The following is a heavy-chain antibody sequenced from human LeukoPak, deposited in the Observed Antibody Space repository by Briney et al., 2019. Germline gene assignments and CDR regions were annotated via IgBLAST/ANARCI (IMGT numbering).Heavy chain of an antibody. CDR3: AKTEWDIVVVPAALFDY. V-gene: IGHV3-23*01. CDR1: GFTFSSYG. Sequence: GGSLRLSCAASGFTFSSYGMSWVRQAPGKGLEWVSAISGSGGSTYYADSVKGRFTISRDNSKNTLYLQMNSLRAEDTAVYYWAKTEWDIVVVPAALFDYWGQGTLVTVSS. D-gene: IGHD2-2*01. CDR2: ISGSGGST. J-gene: IGHJ4*02.